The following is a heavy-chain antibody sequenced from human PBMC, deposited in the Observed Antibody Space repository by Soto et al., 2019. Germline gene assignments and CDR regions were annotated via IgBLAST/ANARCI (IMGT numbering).Heavy chain of an antibody. CDR3: PRSGQKWYFDL. Sequence: QVQLVQSGAEVKKPGASVKVSCQASGYTFTSYYIHWVRQAPGQGLEWMGSINNNSGATYVEQKLQGWITMCRDTSIRTAYMELSRLRSEDTALYYCPRSGQKWYFDLWGRGTLVTDSS. CDR2: INNNSGAT. CDR1: GYTFTSYY. V-gene: IGHV1-2*04. J-gene: IGHJ2*01.